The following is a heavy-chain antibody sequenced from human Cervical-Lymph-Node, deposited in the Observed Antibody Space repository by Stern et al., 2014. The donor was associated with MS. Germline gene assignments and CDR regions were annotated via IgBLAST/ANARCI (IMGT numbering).Heavy chain of an antibody. V-gene: IGHV2-70*04. CDR3: AVDVGGYSYGYDY. CDR2: IDWEDDK. D-gene: IGHD5-18*01. CDR1: GFSLSTNGMR. Sequence: QVTLKESGPALVRPTQTLTLTCTFSGFSLSTNGMRVSWIRQPPGKALEWLALIDWEDDKFYSTSLKTRLTVSKDTSKNQVVLTMTNVDPVDTATYYCAVDVGGYSYGYDYWGQGTLVTVSS. J-gene: IGHJ4*02.